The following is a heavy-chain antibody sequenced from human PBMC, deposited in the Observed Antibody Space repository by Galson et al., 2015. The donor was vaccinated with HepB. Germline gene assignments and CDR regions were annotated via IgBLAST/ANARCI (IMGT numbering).Heavy chain of an antibody. J-gene: IGHJ5*02. Sequence: SLRLPCAASGFTFSSYSMNWVRQAPGKGLEWVSSISSSSSYIYYADSVKGRFTISRDNAKNSLYLQMNSLRAEDTAVYYCAAQGSLPSQYYDFWSGYSVNWFDPWGQGTLVTVSS. CDR2: ISSSSSYI. CDR1: GFTFSSYS. D-gene: IGHD3-3*01. CDR3: AAQGSLPSQYYDFWSGYSVNWFDP. V-gene: IGHV3-21*01.